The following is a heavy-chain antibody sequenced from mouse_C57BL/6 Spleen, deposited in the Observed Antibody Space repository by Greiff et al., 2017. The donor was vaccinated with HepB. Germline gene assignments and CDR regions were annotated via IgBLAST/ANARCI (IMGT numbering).Heavy chain of an antibody. J-gene: IGHJ2*01. V-gene: IGHV5-9-1*02. CDR3: TRDFYDGYSFYY. CDR1: GFTFSSYA. CDR2: ISSGGDYI. Sequence: EVKVVESGEGLVKPGGSLKLSCAASGFTFSSYAMSWVRQTPEKRLEWVAYISSGGDYIYYADTVKGRFTISIDNARNTLYLQMSSLKSEDTAMYYCTRDFYDGYSFYYWGQGTTLTVSS. D-gene: IGHD2-3*01.